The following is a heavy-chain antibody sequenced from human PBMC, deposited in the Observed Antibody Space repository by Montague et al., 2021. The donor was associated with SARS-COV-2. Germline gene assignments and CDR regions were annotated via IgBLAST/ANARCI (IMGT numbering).Heavy chain of an antibody. Sequence: SLTCTVSGGSISSYYWSWIRQPPGKGLEWIGYIYYSGSTNYNPSLKSRVTISVDTSKNQFSLKLSSVTAADTAVYYCARAYYDSSGYYGYFDYWGQGTLVTVSS. V-gene: IGHV4-59*13. CDR1: GGSISSYY. J-gene: IGHJ4*02. CDR3: ARAYYDSSGYYGYFDY. CDR2: IYYSGST. D-gene: IGHD3-22*01.